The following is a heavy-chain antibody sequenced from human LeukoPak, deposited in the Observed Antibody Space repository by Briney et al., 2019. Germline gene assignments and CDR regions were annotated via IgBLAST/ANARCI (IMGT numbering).Heavy chain of an antibody. Sequence: GGSLRLSCAASGFTFSSYPMTWVRQAPGKGLEWVSTIGSSAGDTHYADSVKGRFTISRDNSKNSLYLQMNSLRAEDTAVYYYAKYYYTSGSSGGRVFDYWGQGTLVTVSS. J-gene: IGHJ4*02. CDR2: IGSSAGDT. CDR1: GFTFSSYP. V-gene: IGHV3-23*01. CDR3: AKYYYTSGSSGGRVFDY. D-gene: IGHD3-10*01.